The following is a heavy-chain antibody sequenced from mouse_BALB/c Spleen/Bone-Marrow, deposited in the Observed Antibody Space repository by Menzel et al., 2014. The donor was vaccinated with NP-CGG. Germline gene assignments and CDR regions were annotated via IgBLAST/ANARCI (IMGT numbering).Heavy chain of an antibody. CDR3: TRRDY. J-gene: IGHJ2*01. CDR2: INPNNGNT. CDR1: GYTFTSYY. V-gene: IGHV1S81*02. Sequence: QVQLQQSGAELVKPGASVKLSCKASGYTFTSYYMYWVKQRPGQGLEWIGGINPNNGNTNFSETFKSKATLTVDKSSSTAYMQLSSLTSEDSVVYYCTRRDYWGQGTTLTVSS.